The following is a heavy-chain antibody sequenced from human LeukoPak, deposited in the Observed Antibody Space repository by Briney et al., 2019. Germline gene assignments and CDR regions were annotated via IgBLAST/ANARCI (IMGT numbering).Heavy chain of an antibody. CDR3: ARDTPLSYYDSSGYPFDY. CDR2: IIPILGIA. V-gene: IGHV1-69*04. CDR1: GGTFSSYA. D-gene: IGHD3-22*01. Sequence: SVKVSCKASGGTFSSYAISWVRQAPGQGLEWMGRIIPILGIANYAQKLQGRVTMTTDTSTSTAYMELRSLRSDDTAVYYCARDTPLSYYDSSGYPFDYWGQGTLVTVSS. J-gene: IGHJ4*02.